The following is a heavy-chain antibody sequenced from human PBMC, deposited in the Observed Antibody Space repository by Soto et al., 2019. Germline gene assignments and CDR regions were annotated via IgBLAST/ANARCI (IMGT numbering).Heavy chain of an antibody. CDR1: GYSFTSYW. V-gene: IGHV5-10-1*01. J-gene: IGHJ6*02. Sequence: GESLKISCKGSGYSFTSYWISWVRQMPGKGLEWMGRIDPSDSYTNYSPSFQGHVTISADKSISTAYLQWSSLKASDTAMYYCATYYYDSSGSYGMDVWGQGTTVTVSS. CDR2: IDPSDSYT. D-gene: IGHD3-22*01. CDR3: ATYYYDSSGSYGMDV.